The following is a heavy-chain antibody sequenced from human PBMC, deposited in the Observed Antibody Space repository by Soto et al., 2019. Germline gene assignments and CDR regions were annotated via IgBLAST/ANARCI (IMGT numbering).Heavy chain of an antibody. CDR3: ARENYGDYLNWFDP. J-gene: IGHJ5*02. V-gene: IGHV3-48*02. D-gene: IGHD4-17*01. CDR2: ISSSSSTI. CDR1: GFTFSSYS. Sequence: EVQLVESGGGLVQPGGSLRLSCAASGFTFSSYSMNWVRQAPGRGLEWVSYISSSSSTIYYADSVKGRFTISRDNAKNSLYLQMNRLRDEDTAVYYCARENYGDYLNWFDPWGQGTLVTFSS.